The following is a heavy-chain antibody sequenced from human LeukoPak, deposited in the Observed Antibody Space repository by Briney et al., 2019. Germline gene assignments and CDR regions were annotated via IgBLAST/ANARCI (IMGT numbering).Heavy chain of an antibody. CDR1: GGSISSYY. D-gene: IGHD3-10*01. V-gene: IGHV4-4*07. J-gene: IGHJ4*02. CDR2: IYTSGST. CDR3: ARDLTRDERVRGVMNDY. Sequence: SETLSLTCTVSGGSISSYYWNWIRQPAGKGLEWIGRIYTSGSTNYNPSLKSRVTMSVDTSKNQFSLKLSYVNGADTAVSSWARDLTRDERVRGVMNDYWGKGTLATVSS.